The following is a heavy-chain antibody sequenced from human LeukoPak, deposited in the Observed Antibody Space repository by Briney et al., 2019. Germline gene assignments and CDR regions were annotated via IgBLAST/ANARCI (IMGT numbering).Heavy chain of an antibody. D-gene: IGHD3-10*01. Sequence: GASVTVPCKASGYTFTGYYMHWVRQAPGQGLEWMGWINPNSGGTNYAQKFQGWVTMTRDTSISTAYMELSRLRSDDTAVYYCARDYLPVSYGSGSYYIGDGMDVWGQGTTVTVSS. J-gene: IGHJ6*02. CDR2: INPNSGGT. V-gene: IGHV1-2*04. CDR3: ARDYLPVSYGSGSYYIGDGMDV. CDR1: GYTFTGYY.